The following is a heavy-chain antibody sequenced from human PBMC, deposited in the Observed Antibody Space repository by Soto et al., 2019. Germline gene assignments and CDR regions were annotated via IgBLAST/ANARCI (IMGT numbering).Heavy chain of an antibody. J-gene: IGHJ6*02. CDR1: GFTFSSYS. V-gene: IGHV3-48*02. Sequence: GGSLRLSCAASGFTFSSYSMNWVRQAPGKGLEWLSYISISSSTIYYADSVKGRFTISRDSAKHSLYLQMSSLRDEDTAVYYCARDQREGGYTYGNYYYYGMDVCGQGSTVTVS. D-gene: IGHD5-18*01. CDR3: ARDQREGGYTYGNYYYYGMDV. CDR2: ISISSSTI.